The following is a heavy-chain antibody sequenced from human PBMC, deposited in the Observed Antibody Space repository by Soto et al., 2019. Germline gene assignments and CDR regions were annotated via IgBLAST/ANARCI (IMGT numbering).Heavy chain of an antibody. Sequence: SETLSLTCAVYGGSFSGYYWSWIRQPPGKGLEWIGEINHSGSTNYSPSFQGQVTISADKSISTAYLQWSSLKASDTAMYYCARETYYYDSSGLARDYYYYGMDVWGQGTTVTVSS. D-gene: IGHD3-22*01. CDR1: GGSFSGYY. J-gene: IGHJ6*02. V-gene: IGHV4-34*01. CDR3: ARETYYYDSSGLARDYYYYGMDV. CDR2: INHSGST.